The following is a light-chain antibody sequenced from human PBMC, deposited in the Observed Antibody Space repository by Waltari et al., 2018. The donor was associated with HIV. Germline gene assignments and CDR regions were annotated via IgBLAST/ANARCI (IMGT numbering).Light chain of an antibody. CDR3: AAWDASLSGNWV. CDR1: SSNIGSNY. V-gene: IGLV1-47*01. Sequence: QSVLTQPPSASGTPGQRVTISCSGSSSNIGSNYVYWYQQLPGTTPKLLIYRNNRRPSGFPDRFSGAKSGTSASLAISGLRSEDEADYYCAAWDASLSGNWVFGGGTKLTVL. J-gene: IGLJ3*02. CDR2: RNN.